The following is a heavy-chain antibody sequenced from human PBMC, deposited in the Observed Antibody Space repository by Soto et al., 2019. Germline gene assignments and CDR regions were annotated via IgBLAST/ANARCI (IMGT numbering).Heavy chain of an antibody. D-gene: IGHD3-9*01. CDR1: GFTFNNAW. Sequence: VHLVESGGGLVQSGGSLRLSCAASGFTFNNAWMSWVRQAPGKGLEWVGRSRSNADGGTAVYAAPVKGRFTISRDDSKNTLYLQMNSLKTEDTAVYYCTTDSRPYYDIWTGLDSWGQGTLVTVSS. CDR2: SRSNADGGTA. V-gene: IGHV3-15*01. CDR3: TTDSRPYYDIWTGLDS. J-gene: IGHJ4*02.